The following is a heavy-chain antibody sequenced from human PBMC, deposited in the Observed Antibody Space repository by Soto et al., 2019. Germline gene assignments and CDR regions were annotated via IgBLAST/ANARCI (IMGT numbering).Heavy chain of an antibody. Sequence: QGHLVQSGAEVKKPGTSVKVSCKASGYTFTRYGISWLRQAPGQALEWMGCISGYNADTNYAQNLQGRVTLTIHASTSSAYVELRILLSDDTAVYYRAKNVQPPFYNSGLDVWGEWMTVSVSS. CDR3: AKNVQPPFYNSGLDV. J-gene: IGHJ6*04. D-gene: IGHD2-2*02. V-gene: IGHV1-18*01. CDR2: ISGYNADT. CDR1: GYTFTRYG.